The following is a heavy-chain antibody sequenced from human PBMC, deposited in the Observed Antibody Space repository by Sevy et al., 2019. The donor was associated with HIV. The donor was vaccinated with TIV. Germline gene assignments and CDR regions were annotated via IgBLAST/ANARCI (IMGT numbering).Heavy chain of an antibody. CDR1: GGSISDFS. Sequence: SETLSLTCTVSGGSISDFSWTWIRQSPGKGLEWIANIYHSGSTSYNPSLESRVTISVDTSKNQFSLKLNSVTAADAAVYYCARAARGQIYYYYMDVWGKGTTVTVSS. J-gene: IGHJ6*03. CDR3: ARAARGQIYYYYMDV. CDR2: IYHSGST. D-gene: IGHD3-10*01. V-gene: IGHV4-59*01.